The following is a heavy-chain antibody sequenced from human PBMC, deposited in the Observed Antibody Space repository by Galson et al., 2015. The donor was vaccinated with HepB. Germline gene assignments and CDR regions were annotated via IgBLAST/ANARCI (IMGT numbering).Heavy chain of an antibody. V-gene: IGHV1-24*01. CDR3: ATGRSGSYTRLDY. D-gene: IGHD1-26*01. CDR1: GYTLTELS. J-gene: IGHJ4*02. Sequence: SVKVSCKVSGYTLTELSMHWVRQAPGKGLEWMGGFDPEDGETIYAQKFQGRVTMTEDTSTDTAYMELSSLRSEDTAAYYCATGRSGSYTRLDYWGQGTLVTVSS. CDR2: FDPEDGET.